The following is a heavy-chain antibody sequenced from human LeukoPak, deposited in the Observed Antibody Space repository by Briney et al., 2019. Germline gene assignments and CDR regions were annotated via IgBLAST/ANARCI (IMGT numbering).Heavy chain of an antibody. V-gene: IGHV1-69*13. Sequence: SVKVSCKASGGTFSSYAISWVRQAPGQGLEWMGGFIPIFGTANYAQKFQGRVTITADESTSTAYMELSSLRSEDTAVYYCAQYYDFWSGLYYMDVWGKGTTVTVSS. CDR1: GGTFSSYA. CDR3: AQYYDFWSGLYYMDV. D-gene: IGHD3-3*01. J-gene: IGHJ6*03. CDR2: FIPIFGTA.